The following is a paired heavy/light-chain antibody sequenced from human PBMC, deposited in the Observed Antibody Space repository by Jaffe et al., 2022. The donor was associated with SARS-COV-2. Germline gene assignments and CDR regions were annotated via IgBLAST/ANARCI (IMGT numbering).Light chain of an antibody. V-gene: IGKV1-5*03. CDR1: QSISSW. Sequence: DIQMTQSPSTLSASVGDRVTITCRASQSISSWLAWYQQKPGKAPKLLIYKASSLESGVPSRFSGSGSGTEFTLTISSLQPDDFATYYCQQYNSYFTFGQGTKLEIK. J-gene: IGKJ2*01. CDR2: KAS. CDR3: QQYNSYFT.
Heavy chain of an antibody. CDR3: AREGGPGEKFLEWSQDAFDI. V-gene: IGHV3-21*01. Sequence: EVQLVESGGGLVKPGGSLRLSCAASGFTFSSYSMNWVRQAPGKGLEWVSSISSSSSYIYYADSVKGRFTISRDNAKNSLYLQMNSLRAEDTAVYYCAREGGPGEKFLEWSQDAFDIWGQGTMVTVSS. CDR1: GFTFSSYS. CDR2: ISSSSSYI. J-gene: IGHJ3*02. D-gene: IGHD3-3*01.